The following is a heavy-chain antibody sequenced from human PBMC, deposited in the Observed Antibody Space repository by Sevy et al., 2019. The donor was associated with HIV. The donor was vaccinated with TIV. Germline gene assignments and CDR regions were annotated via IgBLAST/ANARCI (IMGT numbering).Heavy chain of an antibody. Sequence: GGSLRLSCAASGFTFSSYWMSWVRQAPGKGLEWVANIKQDGSEKYYVDSVKGRFTISRDNAKNSLYLQMNSLRAEDTAVYYCARVLKRIFGVVIIHFYGMDVWGQGTTVTVS. V-gene: IGHV3-7*04. CDR1: GFTFSSYW. CDR2: IKQDGSEK. J-gene: IGHJ6*02. D-gene: IGHD3-3*01. CDR3: ARVLKRIFGVVIIHFYGMDV.